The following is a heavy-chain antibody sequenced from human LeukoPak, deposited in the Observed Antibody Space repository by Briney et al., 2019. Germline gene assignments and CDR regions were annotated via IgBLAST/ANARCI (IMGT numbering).Heavy chain of an antibody. V-gene: IGHV1-69*04. CDR2: IIPILGIA. Sequence: SVKVSCKASGGTFSSYAISWVRQAPGQGLEWMGRIIPILGIANYAQKFQGRVTITADKSTSTAYMELSSLRSEDTAVYYCAKDLPGGQLGHYWGQGTLVTVSS. CDR1: GGTFSSYA. D-gene: IGHD6-13*01. J-gene: IGHJ4*02. CDR3: AKDLPGGQLGHY.